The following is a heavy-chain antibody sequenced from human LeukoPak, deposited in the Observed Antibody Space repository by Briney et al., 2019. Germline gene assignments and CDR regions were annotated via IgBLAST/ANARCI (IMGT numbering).Heavy chain of an antibody. D-gene: IGHD1-26*01. J-gene: IGHJ4*02. CDR3: ASQGELPYDY. CDR2: ISYDGSNK. Sequence: GGSLRLSCAASGFTFSSYGMHWVRQAPGKGLEWVAVISYDGSNKYYADSVKGRFTVSRDNSKNTLYLQMNSLRAEDTAVYYCASQGELPYDYWGQGTLVTVSS. CDR1: GFTFSSYG. V-gene: IGHV3-30*03.